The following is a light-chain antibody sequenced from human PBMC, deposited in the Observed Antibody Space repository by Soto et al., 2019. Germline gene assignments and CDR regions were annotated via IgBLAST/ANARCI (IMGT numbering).Light chain of an antibody. CDR3: SSYTSSSTLMV. CDR1: SSDVGGYNY. J-gene: IGLJ3*02. Sequence: QSVLTQPASVSGSPGQSITISYTGTSSDVGGYNYVSWYQQHPGKAPKLMIYEVSNRPSGVSNRFSGSKSGNTASLTISGLQAEDEADYYCSSYTSSSTLMVFGGGTKLTVL. CDR2: EVS. V-gene: IGLV2-14*01.